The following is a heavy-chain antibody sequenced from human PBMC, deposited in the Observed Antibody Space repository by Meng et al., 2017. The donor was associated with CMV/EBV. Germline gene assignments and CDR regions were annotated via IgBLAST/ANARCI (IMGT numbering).Heavy chain of an antibody. J-gene: IGHJ4*02. CDR1: GGSISSISFY. Sequence: GSLRLSCAVSGGSISSISFYWGWIRQPPGKGLEWTGSIYYRGSTFYNSSLKSRVTMSVDTSKNQFSLKLSSVTAADTAVYYCARDGYGALGFDFWGQGTLVTVSS. CDR3: ARDGYGALGFDF. D-gene: IGHD6-13*01. CDR2: IYYRGST. V-gene: IGHV4-39*07.